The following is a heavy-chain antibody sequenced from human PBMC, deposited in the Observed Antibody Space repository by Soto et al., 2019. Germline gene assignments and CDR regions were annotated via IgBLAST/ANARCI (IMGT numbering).Heavy chain of an antibody. Sequence: EVQLLESGGGLVQRGGSLRLSCAASGFTFNNYAMSWVRQAPGKGLDWVSTISASGGSTYYADSVKGRFTISRDNSKNTLNLQMNSLRAEDTAVYYCAKDSHTSLGANGAFDLWGQGTMVNVSS. V-gene: IGHV3-23*01. CDR1: GFTFNNYA. J-gene: IGHJ3*01. D-gene: IGHD3-16*01. CDR3: AKDSHTSLGANGAFDL. CDR2: ISASGGST.